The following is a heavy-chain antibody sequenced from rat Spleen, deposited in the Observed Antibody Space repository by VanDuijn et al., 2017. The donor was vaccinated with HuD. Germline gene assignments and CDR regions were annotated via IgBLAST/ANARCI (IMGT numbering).Heavy chain of an antibody. J-gene: IGHJ2*01. V-gene: IGHV2-1*01. CDR3: ASGIFDF. CDR1: GFSLTGNN. D-gene: IGHD1-4*01. Sequence: QVQLKESGPGLVQPSQTLSLTCTVSGFSLTGNNVYWIRQAPGKGLEWMGRMRYDGDTDYHSPIKSRLSISRDTSKSQVFLKMNSLQTEDTAMYFCASGIFDFWGQGVMVTVSS. CDR2: MRYDGDT.